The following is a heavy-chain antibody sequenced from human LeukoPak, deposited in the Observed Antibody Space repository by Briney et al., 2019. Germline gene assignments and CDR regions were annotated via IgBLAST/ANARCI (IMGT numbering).Heavy chain of an antibody. CDR2: INHSGST. V-gene: IGHV4-34*01. CDR3: ARSKRGVATIHDYYYGMDV. J-gene: IGHJ6*02. Sequence: PSETLSLTCAVYGGSFSDYYWSWIRQPPGKGLEWIGEINHSGSTNYNPSLKSRVTISVDTSKEQFSLKLSSVTAADTAVYYCARSKRGVATIHDYYYGMDVWGQGTTVTVSS. D-gene: IGHD5-12*01. CDR1: GGSFSDYY.